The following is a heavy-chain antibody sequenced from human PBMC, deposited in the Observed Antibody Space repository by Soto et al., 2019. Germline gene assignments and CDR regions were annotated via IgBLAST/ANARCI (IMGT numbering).Heavy chain of an antibody. D-gene: IGHD3-10*01. V-gene: IGHV3-23*01. CDR3: AKEPQGDYYGSGSYLDY. CDR2: ISGSGGST. J-gene: IGHJ4*02. Sequence: WWSLRLSCSASVFTFSSYAMSWGRQAPGKGLEWVSAISGSGGSTYYADSVKGRFTISRDNSKNTLYLQMNGLRAEDTAVYYCAKEPQGDYYGSGSYLDYWGQGTLVTVSS. CDR1: VFTFSSYA.